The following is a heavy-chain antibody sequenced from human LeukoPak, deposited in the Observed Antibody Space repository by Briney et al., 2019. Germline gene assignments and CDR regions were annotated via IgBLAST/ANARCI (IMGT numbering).Heavy chain of an antibody. CDR2: IYYGGST. V-gene: IGHV4-39*07. CDR3: AKGAGGFSYYNWFDP. Sequence: SETLSLTCTVSGDSISSSSYYWGWIRQPPGKGLEWIGSIYYGGSTYFNPSLESRVTISVDTSKNQFSLKLASVTAADTAIYYCAKGAGGFSYYNWFDPWGQGTLVTVSS. J-gene: IGHJ5*02. CDR1: GDSISSSSYY. D-gene: IGHD5-18*01.